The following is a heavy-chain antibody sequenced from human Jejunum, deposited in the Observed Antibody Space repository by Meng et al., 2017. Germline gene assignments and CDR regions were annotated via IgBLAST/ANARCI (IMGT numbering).Heavy chain of an antibody. V-gene: IGHV3-74*01. CDR1: GFPFSTYS. CDR3: ARDNDWVVWDD. D-gene: IGHD1-1*01. CDR2: IKPDGNTI. J-gene: IGHJ4*01. Sequence: GQLVESGGGLVQPGGSLRLSCAASGFPFSTYSMHWVRQAPGKGLVWVSQIKPDGNTISYADSVRGRFTISRDNAKSTLYLEMNSLRAEDAAVYYCARDNDWVVWDDWGRGTLVTVSS.